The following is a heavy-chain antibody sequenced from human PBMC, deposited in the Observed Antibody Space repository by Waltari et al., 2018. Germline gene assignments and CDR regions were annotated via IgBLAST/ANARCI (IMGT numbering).Heavy chain of an antibody. J-gene: IGHJ3*02. D-gene: IGHD2-21*02. CDR1: GGSISSYY. V-gene: IGHV4-59*01. CDR2: IYYSGST. CDR3: ARGKAVVTPGGAFDI. Sequence: QVQLQESGPGLVKPSETLSLTCTVSGGSISSYYWSWIRQPPGKGLEWIGYIYYSGSTNYNPSLKSRVTISVDTSKNQFSLKLSSVTAADTAVYYCARGKAVVTPGGAFDIWGQGTMVTVSS.